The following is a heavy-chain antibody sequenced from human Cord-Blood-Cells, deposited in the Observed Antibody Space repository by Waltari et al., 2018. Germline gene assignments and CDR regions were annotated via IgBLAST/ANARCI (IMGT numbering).Heavy chain of an antibody. CDR1: GYTFTGYY. CDR2: INPNSGGT. Sequence: QVQLVQSGAEVKKPGASVKVSCKASGYTFTGYYMHWVRQAPGQGLEWMGWINPNSGGTNYAQKFQGRVTMTRDTSISTAYMELSRLRSDDTAVYYCARSGFDDFWSGYPPLDYWGQGTLVTVSS. J-gene: IGHJ4*02. D-gene: IGHD3-3*01. CDR3: ARSGFDDFWSGYPPLDY. V-gene: IGHV1-2*02.